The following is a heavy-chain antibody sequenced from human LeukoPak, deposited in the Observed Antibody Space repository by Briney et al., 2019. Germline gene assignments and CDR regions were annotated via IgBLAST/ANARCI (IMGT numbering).Heavy chain of an antibody. CDR2: IKEDGSEK. CDR1: GFTFSNYW. CDR3: ARDETRRFDY. J-gene: IGHJ4*02. V-gene: IGHV3-7*01. Sequence: GGSLRLSCAASGFTFSNYWMNWVRQAPGKGLEWVANIKEDGSEKYYVDSVKGRFTISKDNTQNSLYLQMNSLRVEDTAVYYCARDETRRFDYWGQGTLVTVSS.